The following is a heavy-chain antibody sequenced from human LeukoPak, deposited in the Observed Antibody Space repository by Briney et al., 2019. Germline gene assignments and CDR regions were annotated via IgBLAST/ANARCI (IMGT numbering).Heavy chain of an antibody. Sequence: ASVKVSCKASGYTFTSYDINWVRQATGQGLEWMGWMNPNSGNTGYAQKFQGRVTMTRNTSISTAYMELSGLGSEDTAVYYCARARTPLIAAAGTHYYYGLDVWGQGTTVTVSS. CDR2: MNPNSGNT. J-gene: IGHJ6*02. CDR1: GYTFTSYD. V-gene: IGHV1-8*01. CDR3: ARARTPLIAAAGTHYYYGLDV. D-gene: IGHD6-13*01.